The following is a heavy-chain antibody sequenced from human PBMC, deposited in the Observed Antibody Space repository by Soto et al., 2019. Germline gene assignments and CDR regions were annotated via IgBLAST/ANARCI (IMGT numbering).Heavy chain of an antibody. Sequence: GGSLRLSCAASGFTFSSYWMSWVRQAPGKGLEWVANIRQDGSEKYYVDSVKGRFTISRDNAKNSLYLQMNSLRAEDTALYYCAKGFCSGGSCSPAEYFHHWGQGTXVTVS. V-gene: IGHV3-7*05. CDR3: AKGFCSGGSCSPAEYFHH. CDR2: IRQDGSEK. J-gene: IGHJ1*01. D-gene: IGHD2-15*01. CDR1: GFTFSSYW.